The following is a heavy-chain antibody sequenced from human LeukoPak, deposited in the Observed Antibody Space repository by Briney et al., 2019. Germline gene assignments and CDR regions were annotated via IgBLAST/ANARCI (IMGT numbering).Heavy chain of an antibody. V-gene: IGHV3-30-3*01. CDR3: ARANRPFHTSGWYKDY. J-gene: IGHJ4*02. Sequence: GGSLRLSRAGSGFTFSSYAMHWVRQAPGKGLEWVALISYDGSGQYYTESVKGRFTISRDNSKNTLYLQVNSLRVEDTDVYYCARANRPFHTSGWYKDYWGQGTLVTVSS. D-gene: IGHD6-19*01. CDR2: ISYDGSGQ. CDR1: GFTFSSYA.